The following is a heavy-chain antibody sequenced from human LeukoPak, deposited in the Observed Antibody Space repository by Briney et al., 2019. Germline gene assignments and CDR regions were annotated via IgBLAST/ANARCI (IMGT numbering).Heavy chain of an antibody. J-gene: IGHJ4*02. Sequence: GGSLRLSCAASGFTFSSYAMSWVRQAPGKGLEWVSAISGSGSNTYYADSVKGRFTISRDNSKNTLYLQMNSLRAEDTAVYYCARVDTAMAGFDYWGQGTLVTVSS. D-gene: IGHD5-18*01. V-gene: IGHV3-23*01. CDR1: GFTFSSYA. CDR3: ARVDTAMAGFDY. CDR2: ISGSGSNT.